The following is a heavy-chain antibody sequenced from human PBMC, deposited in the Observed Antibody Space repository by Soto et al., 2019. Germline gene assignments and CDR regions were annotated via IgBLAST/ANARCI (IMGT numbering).Heavy chain of an antibody. J-gene: IGHJ4*02. CDR1: GGSISSAAYY. V-gene: IGHV4-31*03. CDR3: AREYTYGSNFFDC. Sequence: QVQLQASGPGLVKPSQTLSLSCTVSGGSISSAAYYWSWIRQHPGKGLERIGYISHSGSTYYTPSLKSRVIISADTSKNQFSLNLPSVTAADTAVYYCAREYTYGSNFFDCWGQGALVTVSS. D-gene: IGHD5-18*01. CDR2: ISHSGST.